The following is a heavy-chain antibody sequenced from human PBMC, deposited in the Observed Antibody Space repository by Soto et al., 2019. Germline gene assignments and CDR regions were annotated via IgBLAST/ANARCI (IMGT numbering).Heavy chain of an antibody. V-gene: IGHV1-3*01. CDR2: ISAYNGNT. CDR1: GYTFTSYA. Sequence: ASVKVACKASGYTFTSYAMHWVRQAPGQGLEWMGWISAYNGNTNYAQKLQGRVTMTTDTSASTAYMELSSLRSEDTAVYYCARAVAVAADFDYWGQGTLVTVSS. CDR3: ARAVAVAADFDY. D-gene: IGHD6-19*01. J-gene: IGHJ4*02.